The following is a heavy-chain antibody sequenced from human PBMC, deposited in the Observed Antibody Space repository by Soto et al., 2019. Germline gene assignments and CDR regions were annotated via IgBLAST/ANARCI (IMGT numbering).Heavy chain of an antibody. CDR3: ARHGLHGWFDP. Sequence: QLQLQESGPGLVKPSETLSLTCTVSGGSISSSSYYWGWIRQPPGKGLEWIGSIYYSGSTYYNPSLKSRVTISVDTSKNQFSLKLSSVTAADTAVYYCARHGLHGWFDPWGQGTLVTVSS. CDR2: IYYSGST. CDR1: GGSISSSSYY. D-gene: IGHD5-12*01. J-gene: IGHJ5*02. V-gene: IGHV4-39*01.